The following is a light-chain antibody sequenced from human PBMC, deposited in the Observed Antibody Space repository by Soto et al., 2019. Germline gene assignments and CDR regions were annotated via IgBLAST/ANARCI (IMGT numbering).Light chain of an antibody. CDR3: QQFHNWPLLT. Sequence: EIVMTQSPATLSVSPGERATLSCRASQSVTTNLAWYQQKPGQAPRLLIYGASTRATGVPARFSGSGSGTEFTLTISSLQFEDLAVYYCQQFHNWPLLTFGPGTKVELK. CDR1: QSVTTN. J-gene: IGKJ3*01. V-gene: IGKV3-15*01. CDR2: GAS.